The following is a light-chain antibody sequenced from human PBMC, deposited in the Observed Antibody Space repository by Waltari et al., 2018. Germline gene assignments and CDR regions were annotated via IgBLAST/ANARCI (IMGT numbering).Light chain of an antibody. CDR1: QSVLLSSNSKNF. CDR2: WAS. V-gene: IGKV4-1*01. CDR3: QQYYYIPYT. J-gene: IGKJ2*01. Sequence: DIVMTQSPDSLAVSLGERATINCKSSQSVLLSSNSKNFLAWYRQKPGQPPNLLIYWASTRESGVPDRFSGRGYGADFTRAISSLEAEDVAVYYCQQYYYIPYTFGQGTKLEIK.